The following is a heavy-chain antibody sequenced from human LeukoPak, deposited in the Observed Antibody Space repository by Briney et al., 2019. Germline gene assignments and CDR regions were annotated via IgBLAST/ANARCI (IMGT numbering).Heavy chain of an antibody. CDR2: ISAYNGNT. CDR1: GGTFSSYA. CDR3: ARDLDQWLVQVFGY. V-gene: IGHV1-18*01. Sequence: GASVKVSCKASGGTFSSYAISWVRQAPGQGLEWMGWISAYNGNTNYAQKLQGRVTMTTDTSTSTAYMELRSLRSDDTAVYYCARDLDQWLVQVFGYWGQGTLVTVSS. J-gene: IGHJ4*02. D-gene: IGHD6-19*01.